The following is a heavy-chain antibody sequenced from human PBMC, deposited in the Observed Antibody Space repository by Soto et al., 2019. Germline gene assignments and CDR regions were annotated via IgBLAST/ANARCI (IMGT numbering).Heavy chain of an antibody. J-gene: IGHJ4*02. V-gene: IGHV3-21*01. D-gene: IGHD6-19*01. CDR3: ARDRSSSDWFPHIDY. CDR1: GFTFRIYN. Sequence: EVQLVESGGGLGKPWGSLRLSCAASGFTFRIYNMNWVRQAPGKGLEWVSGISGRSDYIYYADSVKGRFTISRDNAKNSLYRQMDSLRTEDTAVYYCARDRSSSDWFPHIDYWGLGTLVTVS. CDR2: ISGRSDYI.